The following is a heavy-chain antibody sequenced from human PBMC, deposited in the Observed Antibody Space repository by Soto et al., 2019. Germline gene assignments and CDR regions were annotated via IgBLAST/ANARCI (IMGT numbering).Heavy chain of an antibody. D-gene: IGHD1-1*01. CDR1: GFTFSSYW. CDR3: ARGIGYSAQDS. V-gene: IGHV3-74*01. Sequence: EMQLVESGGGLVQPGGSRRLSCAASGFTFSSYWMHWVRQAPGKGLVWVSRISSDMSSTSYADSVKGRFTISRDNAKNTLYLQMDSLRAEDTAVYYYARGIGYSAQDSWGQGTLVTVSS. CDR2: ISSDMSST. J-gene: IGHJ4*02.